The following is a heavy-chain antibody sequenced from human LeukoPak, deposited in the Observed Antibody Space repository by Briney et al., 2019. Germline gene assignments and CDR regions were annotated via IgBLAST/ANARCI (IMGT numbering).Heavy chain of an antibody. J-gene: IGHJ5*02. CDR2: INHSGST. V-gene: IGHV4-34*01. D-gene: IGHD3-10*01. Sequence: SETLSLTCTVSGDSISSYYWSWIRQPPGKGLEWIGEINHSGSTNYNPSLKSRVTISVDTSKNQFSLKLSSVTAADTAVYYCARYGRVLLWFGELSPTYNWFDPWGQGTLVTVSS. CDR3: ARYGRVLLWFGELSPTYNWFDP. CDR1: GDSISSYY.